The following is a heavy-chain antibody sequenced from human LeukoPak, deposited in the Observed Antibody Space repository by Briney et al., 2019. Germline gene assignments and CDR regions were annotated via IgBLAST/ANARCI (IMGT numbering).Heavy chain of an antibody. Sequence: SVKVSCKASGGTFSSYAITWVRQAPGQGLEWMGRIIPTLDVANFAQKFKGRVTITADKFTNTAHLELSSLRSEDTAVYFCTREGVYSPDPTSYHRLPFDIWGKGTVVIVSS. D-gene: IGHD3-16*02. J-gene: IGHJ3*02. CDR3: TREGVYSPDPTSYHRLPFDI. CDR1: GGTFSSYA. V-gene: IGHV1-69*04. CDR2: IIPTLDVA.